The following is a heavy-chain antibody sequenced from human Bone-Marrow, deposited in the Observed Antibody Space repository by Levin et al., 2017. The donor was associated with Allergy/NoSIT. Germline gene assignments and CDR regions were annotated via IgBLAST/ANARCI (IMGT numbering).Heavy chain of an antibody. J-gene: IGHJ2*01. Sequence: SCAASGFTFSDYFMTWIRQAPGKGLEWVSYISYSGSNTYYADSVKGRFTISRDNGEKSLYLQMNSLRAEDTAVYYCARDVGYWCFDLWGRGTLVSVSS. D-gene: IGHD3-22*01. CDR1: GFTFSDYF. V-gene: IGHV3-11*01. CDR2: ISYSGSNT. CDR3: ARDVGYWCFDL.